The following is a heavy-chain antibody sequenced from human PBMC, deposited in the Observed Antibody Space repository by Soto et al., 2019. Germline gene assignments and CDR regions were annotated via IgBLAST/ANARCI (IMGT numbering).Heavy chain of an antibody. Sequence: EVQLVESGGGLVQPGGSLRLSCAASGFTFSSYDMHWVCQATGKGLEWVSAIGTAGDTYYPGSVKGRFTISRENAKNSLYLQMNSLRAGDTAVYYCARGSTVTKNYWYFDLWGRGTLVTVSS. CDR2: IGTAGDT. V-gene: IGHV3-13*01. J-gene: IGHJ2*01. D-gene: IGHD4-17*01. CDR1: GFTFSSYD. CDR3: ARGSTVTKNYWYFDL.